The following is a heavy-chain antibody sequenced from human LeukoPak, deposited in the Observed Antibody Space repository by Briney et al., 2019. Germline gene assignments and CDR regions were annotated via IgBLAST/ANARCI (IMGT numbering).Heavy chain of an antibody. CDR1: GGSISSGGYS. Sequence: SETLSLTCAVSGGSISSGGYSWSWLRQPPGKGLEWIEYIYHSGSTYYNPSLKSRVTISVDRSKNQFSLKLSSVTAADTAVYYCARNTKVGFFDYWGQGTLVTVSS. V-gene: IGHV4-30-2*01. CDR2: IYHSGST. J-gene: IGHJ4*02. CDR3: ARNTKVGFFDY. D-gene: IGHD1-26*01.